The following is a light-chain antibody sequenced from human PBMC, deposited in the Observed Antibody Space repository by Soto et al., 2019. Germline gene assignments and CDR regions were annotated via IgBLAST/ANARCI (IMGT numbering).Light chain of an antibody. CDR3: ATWDDSLNGCV. J-gene: IGLJ3*02. V-gene: IGLV1-44*01. Sequence: QSVLTQPPSASGTPGQRVTISCSGRSSNIGSNAVSWYQQLPGTAPKVLIYSNNQRPSGVPDRFSGSKSGTSASLAISGLQSEDDADYYCATWDDSLNGCVFGGGTKLTVL. CDR2: SNN. CDR1: SSNIGSNA.